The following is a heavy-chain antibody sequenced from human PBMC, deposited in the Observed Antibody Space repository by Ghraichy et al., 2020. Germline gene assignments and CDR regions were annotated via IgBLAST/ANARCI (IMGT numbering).Heavy chain of an antibody. CDR1: RAPFCTQA. D-gene: IGHD2-15*01. J-gene: IGHJ6*02. CDR2: IIPIFGTA. V-gene: IGHV1-69*13. CDR3: ARDLYCSGGSCYDYYYGMDV. Sequence: SVKVSCKICRAPFCTQATSWERQSPGQGLEWMGGIIPIFGTANYAQKFQGRVTITADESTSTAYMELSSLRSEDTAVYYCARDLYCSGGSCYDYYYGMDVWGQGTMVTVS.